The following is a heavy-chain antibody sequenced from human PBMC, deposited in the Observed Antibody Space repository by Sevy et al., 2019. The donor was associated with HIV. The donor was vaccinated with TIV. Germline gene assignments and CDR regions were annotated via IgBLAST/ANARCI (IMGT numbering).Heavy chain of an antibody. Sequence: GGSLRLSCAASGFTFSSYSMNWVRQAPGKGLEWVSSISSSCSYIYYADPVKGRFAISRDNAKNSLYLQMNSLSAEDTAVYYCAVEDSVIRGVLGEGLDAWGQGTTVTVSS. V-gene: IGHV3-21*01. D-gene: IGHD3-10*01. J-gene: IGHJ6*02. CDR1: GFTFSSYS. CDR3: AVEDSVIRGVLGEGLDA. CDR2: ISSSCSYI.